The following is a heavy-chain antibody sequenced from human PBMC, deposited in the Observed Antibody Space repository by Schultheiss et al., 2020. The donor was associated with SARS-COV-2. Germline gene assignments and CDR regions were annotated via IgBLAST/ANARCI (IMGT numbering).Heavy chain of an antibody. V-gene: IGHV1-18*03. J-gene: IGHJ6*02. CDR2: ISAYNGNT. Sequence: ASVKVSCKASGYTFTSYGISWVRQAPGQGLEWMGWISAYNGNTNYAQKFQGRVTMTRDTSTSTAYMELSSQRSEDIDVYYCARAPDGHIVAHPMMDFPPDVWGQGTTVTVSS. CDR3: ARAPDGHIVAHPMMDFPPDV. CDR1: GYTFTSYG. D-gene: IGHD2-21*01.